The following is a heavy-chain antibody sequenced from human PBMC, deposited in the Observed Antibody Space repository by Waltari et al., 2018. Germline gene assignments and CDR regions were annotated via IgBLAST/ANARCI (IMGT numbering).Heavy chain of an antibody. J-gene: IGHJ4*02. Sequence: QVQLQQWGAGLLKPSETLSLTCAVYGGSFSGYYWTWIRQPPDKGLECVGEINHSSGSTNYNPSLKSRLTILIDTSKNQFSLKLSSVIAADTAVYYCAIGYSGGWYGVWGQGTLVTVSS. D-gene: IGHD6-19*01. CDR1: GGSFSGYY. CDR3: AIGYSGGWYGV. CDR2: INHSSGST. V-gene: IGHV4-34*02.